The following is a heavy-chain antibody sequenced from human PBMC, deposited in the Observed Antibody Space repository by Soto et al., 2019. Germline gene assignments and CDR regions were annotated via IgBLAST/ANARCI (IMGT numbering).Heavy chain of an antibody. Sequence: QITLKESGPPLVKPTQTLTLTCTFSGFSLSTSGVGVAWIRQPPGKALEWLALIYWDDDKRYRPSLESRLTIXTXTXXNLVVLTMTNMDSVDTATYYCAYLPCSGGSCYWFSFSGMDVWGQGTTVTVSS. CDR2: IYWDDDK. CDR3: AYLPCSGGSCYWFSFSGMDV. V-gene: IGHV2-5*02. D-gene: IGHD2-15*01. CDR1: GFSLSTSGVG. J-gene: IGHJ6*02.